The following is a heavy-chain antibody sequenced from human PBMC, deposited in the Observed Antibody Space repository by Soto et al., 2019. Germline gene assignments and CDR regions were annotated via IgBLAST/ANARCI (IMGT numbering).Heavy chain of an antibody. CDR1: GGSISSYY. CDR2: VHHSWGS. J-gene: IGHJ6*02. D-gene: IGHD3-10*01. Sequence: QVQLQESGPGLVKPSETLSLSCTVSGGSISSYYWSWFRQSPGKRLEWIGYVHHSWGSSYNPSLPRRDATSLGTSKTAFSLKVTSVTASETAVYYCARQGFGSLHGLVDVWGQGTTVTVS. V-gene: IGHV4-59*08. CDR3: ARQGFGSLHGLVDV.